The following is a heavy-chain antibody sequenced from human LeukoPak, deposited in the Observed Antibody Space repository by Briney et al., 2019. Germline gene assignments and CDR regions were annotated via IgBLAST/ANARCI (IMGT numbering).Heavy chain of an antibody. Sequence: KTSETLSLTCTVSGGSISSSSYYWGWIRQPPGKGLEWIGSIYYSGSTYYNPSLKSRVTISVDTSKNQFSLKLRSVSAADTAVYYCARDLGIAAAGFDYWGQGTLVTVSS. CDR2: IYYSGST. J-gene: IGHJ4*02. CDR1: GGSISSSSYY. V-gene: IGHV4-39*07. CDR3: ARDLGIAAAGFDY. D-gene: IGHD6-13*01.